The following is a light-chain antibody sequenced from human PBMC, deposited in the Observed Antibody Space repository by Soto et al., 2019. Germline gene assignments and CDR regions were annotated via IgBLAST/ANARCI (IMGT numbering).Light chain of an antibody. Sequence: EIVMTQSPATLSVSPGERATLSCRASQSVSSNLAWYQQKPGQAPRLLTYDASTRATGISARFSGSGSGTEFTLTISSLQSEDFAVYYCQQYNKWPPLTFGGGTKVEIK. V-gene: IGKV3-15*01. CDR3: QQYNKWPPLT. J-gene: IGKJ4*01. CDR1: QSVSSN. CDR2: DAS.